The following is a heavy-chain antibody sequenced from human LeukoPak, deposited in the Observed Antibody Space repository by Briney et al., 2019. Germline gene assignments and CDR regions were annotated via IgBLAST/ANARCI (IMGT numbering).Heavy chain of an antibody. CDR1: GGTFSSYA. CDR2: IIPIFGTA. V-gene: IGHV1-69*13. J-gene: IGHJ4*02. CDR3: ARTYYYDSSGYYSDDY. Sequence: ASVKVSCKASGGTFSSYAISWVRRAPGQGLEWMGGIIPIFGTANYAQKFQGRVTITADESTSTAYMELSSLRSEDTAVYYCARTYYYDSSGYYSDDYWGQGTLVTVSS. D-gene: IGHD3-22*01.